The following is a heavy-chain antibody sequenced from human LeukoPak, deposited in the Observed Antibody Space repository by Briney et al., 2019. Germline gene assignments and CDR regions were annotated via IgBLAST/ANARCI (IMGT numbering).Heavy chain of an antibody. CDR3: ARDIVVVPAATYNWFDP. D-gene: IGHD2-2*01. CDR1: GYSISSGYY. Sequence: NASETLSLTCAVSGYSISSGYYWGWIRQPPGTGLEWIGSIYHSGSTYYNPSLKSRVTISVDTSKNQFSLKLSSVTAADTAVYYCARDIVVVPAATYNWFDPWGQGTLVTVSS. J-gene: IGHJ5*02. CDR2: IYHSGST. V-gene: IGHV4-38-2*02.